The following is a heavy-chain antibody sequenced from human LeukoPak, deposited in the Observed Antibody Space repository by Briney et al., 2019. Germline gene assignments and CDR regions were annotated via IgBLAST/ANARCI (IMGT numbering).Heavy chain of an antibody. CDR3: AKDPPYYYDSSGYLDSVY. V-gene: IGHV3-23*01. Sequence: PGGSLRLSCTASGFTFSNHAMSWVRQAPGKGLEWVSALSGSGGSTYYADSVKGRFTISRDNSKNTLYLQMNSLRAEDTAVYYCAKDPPYYYDSSGYLDSVYWGQGTLVTVSS. CDR2: LSGSGGST. CDR1: GFTFSNHA. D-gene: IGHD3-22*01. J-gene: IGHJ4*02.